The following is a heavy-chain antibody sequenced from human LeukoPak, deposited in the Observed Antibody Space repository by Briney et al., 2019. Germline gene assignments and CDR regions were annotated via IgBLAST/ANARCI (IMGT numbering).Heavy chain of an antibody. J-gene: IGHJ4*02. D-gene: IGHD3-22*01. V-gene: IGHV4-34*01. CDR2: INHSGST. CDR3: ASGRYDSSGYYSYFDY. Sequence: PSETLSLTCAVYGGSFSGYYWSWIRQPPGKGLEWIGEINHSGSTNYNPSLKSRVTISVDTSKNQFSLKLSSVTAADTAVYYCASGRYDSSGYYSYFDYWGQGTLVTVS. CDR1: GGSFSGYY.